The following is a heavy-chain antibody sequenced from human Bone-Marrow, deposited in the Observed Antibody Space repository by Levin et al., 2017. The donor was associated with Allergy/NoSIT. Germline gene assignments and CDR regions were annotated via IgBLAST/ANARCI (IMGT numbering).Heavy chain of an antibody. J-gene: IGHJ4*02. Sequence: QTLSLTCTFSGFSLTTSGMFVNWIRQPPGKALEWLARIDWDDDKYYTTSLKTRLTISKDTSKNQVVLTMTNMDPVYTATYYCARTVYCDYFDYWGQGTQVTVSS. V-gene: IGHV2-70*11. CDR1: GFSLTTSGMF. D-gene: IGHD2-8*02. CDR2: IDWDDDK. CDR3: ARTVYCDYFDY.